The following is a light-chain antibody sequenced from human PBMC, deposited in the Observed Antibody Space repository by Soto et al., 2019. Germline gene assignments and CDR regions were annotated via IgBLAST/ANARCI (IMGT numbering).Light chain of an antibody. Sequence: EVVLTQSPATLSLSLGERATLSCRASQSIGRSLAWYQQRPGQAPSLLISDASNRATGIPARFSGSGSGTDFSLTISSLEPEDFAVYYCQHRYSWPLTFGGGTMVEIK. CDR3: QHRYSWPLT. CDR2: DAS. V-gene: IGKV3-11*01. J-gene: IGKJ4*01. CDR1: QSIGRS.